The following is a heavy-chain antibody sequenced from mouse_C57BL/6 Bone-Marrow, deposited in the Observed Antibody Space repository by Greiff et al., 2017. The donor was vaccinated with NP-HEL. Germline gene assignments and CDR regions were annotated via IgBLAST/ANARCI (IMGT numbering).Heavy chain of an antibody. D-gene: IGHD2-3*01. Sequence: EVQLQQSVAELVRPGASVKLSCTASGFNIKNTYMHWVKQRPEQGLEWIGRIDPANGNTKYAPKFQGKATITAYTSSHTAYLQLSSLTSEHPAIYYCARSPDGYSPYSFDYWGQGTTLTVSS. V-gene: IGHV14-3*01. J-gene: IGHJ2*01. CDR2: IDPANGNT. CDR1: GFNIKNTY. CDR3: ARSPDGYSPYSFDY.